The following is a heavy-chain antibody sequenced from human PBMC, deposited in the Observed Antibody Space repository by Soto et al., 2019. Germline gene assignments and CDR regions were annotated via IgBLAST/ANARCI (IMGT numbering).Heavy chain of an antibody. J-gene: IGHJ5*02. V-gene: IGHV4-30-2*01. CDR2: IYHSGST. CDR1: GGSISSGGYS. CDR3: ARGSEGSGYLNWFDP. D-gene: IGHD3-22*01. Sequence: PSETLSLTCAVSGGSISSGGYSWSWIRQPPGKGLEWIGYIYHSGSTYYNPSLKSRVTISVDRSKNQFSLKLSSVTAADTAVYYCARGSEGSGYLNWFDPWGHSTLVTVSS.